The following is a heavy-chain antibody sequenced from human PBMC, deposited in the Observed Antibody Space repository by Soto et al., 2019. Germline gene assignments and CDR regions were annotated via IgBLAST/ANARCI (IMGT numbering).Heavy chain of an antibody. D-gene: IGHD2-2*01. CDR2: INAGNGNT. CDR3: ARGYCSSTSCHYYYNYYMDV. V-gene: IGHV1-3*01. J-gene: IGHJ6*03. Sequence: QVQLVQSGAEVKKPGASVKVSCKASGYTFTSYAMHWVRQAPGQRLEWMGWINAGNGNTKYSQKFQGRVTITRDTSASTAYMELSSLRSEDTAVYYCARGYCSSTSCHYYYNYYMDVWGKGTTVTVSS. CDR1: GYTFTSYA.